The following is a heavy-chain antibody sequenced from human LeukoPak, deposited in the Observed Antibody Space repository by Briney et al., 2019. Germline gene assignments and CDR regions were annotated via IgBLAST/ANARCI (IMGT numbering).Heavy chain of an antibody. CDR3: ARGGEDYGDSNWFDP. CDR1: GGSISSSSYY. J-gene: IGHJ5*02. D-gene: IGHD4-17*01. Sequence: SETLSLTCTVSGGSISSSSYYWGWIRQPPGKGLEWIGSIYYSGSTYYNPSLKSRVTISVDTSKNQFSLKLSSVTAADTAVYYCARGGEDYGDSNWFDPWGQGTLVTVSS. CDR2: IYYSGST. V-gene: IGHV4-39*07.